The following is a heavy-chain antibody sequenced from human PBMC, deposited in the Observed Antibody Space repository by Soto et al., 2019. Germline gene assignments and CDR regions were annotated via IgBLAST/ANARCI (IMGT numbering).Heavy chain of an antibody. CDR3: ARDATGWSHAFDI. V-gene: IGHV1-18*04. J-gene: IGHJ3*02. CDR1: GYTFTSYG. Sequence: QVQLVQSGAEVKKPGASVKVSCKASGYTFTSYGISWVRQSPVQGLEWMGWISAYNGNTNYAQKLQGRVTMTTDTTTSTAYMELRSLRADDTAVYYWARDATGWSHAFDIWGQGTMVTVSS. CDR2: ISAYNGNT. D-gene: IGHD2-15*01.